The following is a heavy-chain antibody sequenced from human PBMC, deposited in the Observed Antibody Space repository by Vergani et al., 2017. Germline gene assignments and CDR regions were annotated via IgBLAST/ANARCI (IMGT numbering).Heavy chain of an antibody. CDR3: ARRICSSTSCQYFDL. Sequence: EVQLVQSGAEVKKPGESLRISCKGSGYSFTSYWISWVRQMPGKGLEWMGRIDPSDSYTNYSPSFQGHVTISADKSISTAYLQWSSLKASDTAMYYCARRICSSTSCQYFDLWGRGTLVTVSS. J-gene: IGHJ2*01. V-gene: IGHV5-10-1*03. CDR2: IDPSDSYT. D-gene: IGHD2-2*01. CDR1: GYSFTSYW.